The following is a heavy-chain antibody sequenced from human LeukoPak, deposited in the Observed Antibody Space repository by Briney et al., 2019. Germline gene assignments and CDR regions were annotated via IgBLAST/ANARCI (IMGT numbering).Heavy chain of an antibody. D-gene: IGHD6-19*01. Sequence: ASVKVSCKASGYTFTSYDINWVRQATGQGLEWMGWMNPNSGNTGYAQKFQGRVNMTRNTSISTAYMELSSVRSEGTAVYYCARGSSSGLWSWGQGTLVTVSS. CDR2: MNPNSGNT. CDR3: ARGSSSGLWS. CDR1: GYTFTSYD. J-gene: IGHJ5*02. V-gene: IGHV1-8*01.